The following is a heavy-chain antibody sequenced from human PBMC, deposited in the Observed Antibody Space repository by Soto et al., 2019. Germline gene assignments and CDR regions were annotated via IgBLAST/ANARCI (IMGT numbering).Heavy chain of an antibody. Sequence: QLQLVESGGGVVQPGGSLSLSCAKSGFTFTSFTMHWVRQAPGKGLGWIAVMSYDGARTDYAEAVKGRFTISRDTSKTTLYQQMNNMSPDDTAMYYCERDRPYGDPNWFDHCGQGTLVTVSS. V-gene: IGHV3-30-3*01. D-gene: IGHD4-17*01. CDR1: GFTFTSFT. CDR3: ERDRPYGDPNWFDH. CDR2: MSYDGART. J-gene: IGHJ5*02.